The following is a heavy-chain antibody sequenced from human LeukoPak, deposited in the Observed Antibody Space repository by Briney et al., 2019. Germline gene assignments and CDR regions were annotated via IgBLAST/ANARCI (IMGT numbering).Heavy chain of an antibody. CDR3: ARDRRRICSGGSCYSDNWFDP. Sequence: ASVKVSCKASGYTFTSYDINWVRQATGQGLEWMGWMNPNSGNTGYAQKFQGRVTMTRDTSISTAYMELSRLRSDDTAVYYCARDRRRICSGGSCYSDNWFDPWGQGTLVTVSS. J-gene: IGHJ5*02. V-gene: IGHV1-8*01. CDR1: GYTFTSYD. D-gene: IGHD2-15*01. CDR2: MNPNSGNT.